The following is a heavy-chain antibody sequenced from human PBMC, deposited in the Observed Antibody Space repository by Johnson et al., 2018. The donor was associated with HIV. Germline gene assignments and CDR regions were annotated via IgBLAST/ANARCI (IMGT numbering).Heavy chain of an antibody. J-gene: IGHJ3*02. D-gene: IGHD1-26*01. V-gene: IGHV3-23*04. CDR2: ISGSGGST. Sequence: VQLVESGGGVVQPGGSLRLSCAASGFTVSSNYMSWVRQAPGKGLEWVSAISGSGGSTYYADSVKGRFTISRDNSKNTLYLQMKSLRPEDTAVYYCAKESKWESRTPHAFDMWGQGTMVTVSS. CDR1: GFTVSSNY. CDR3: AKESKWESRTPHAFDM.